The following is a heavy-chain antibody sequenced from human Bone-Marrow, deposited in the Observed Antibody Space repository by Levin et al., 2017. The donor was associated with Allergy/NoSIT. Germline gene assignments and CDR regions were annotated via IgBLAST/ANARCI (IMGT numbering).Heavy chain of an antibody. V-gene: IGHV3-33*01. D-gene: IGHD6-13*01. J-gene: IGHJ4*02. Sequence: QPGESLKISCAASGFTFSSYGMHWVRQAPGKGLEWVAVIWYDGSNKYYADSVKGRFTISRDNSKNTLYLQMNSLRAEDTAVYYCARGKKAAGTDYWGQGTLVTVSS. CDR3: ARGKKAAGTDY. CDR2: IWYDGSNK. CDR1: GFTFSSYG.